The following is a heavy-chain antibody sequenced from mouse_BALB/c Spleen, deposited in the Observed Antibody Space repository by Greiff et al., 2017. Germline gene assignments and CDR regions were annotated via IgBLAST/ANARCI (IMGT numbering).Heavy chain of an antibody. J-gene: IGHJ4*01. Sequence: EVKLVESGGGLVQPKGSLKLSCAASGFTFNTYAMNWVRQAPGKGLEWVARIRSKSNNYATYYADSVKDRFTISRDDSQSMLYLQMNNLKTEDTAMYYCVRPSVVAPYAMDYWGQGTSVTVSS. CDR2: IRSKSNNYAT. CDR1: GFTFNTYA. CDR3: VRPSVVAPYAMDY. V-gene: IGHV10-1*02. D-gene: IGHD1-1*01.